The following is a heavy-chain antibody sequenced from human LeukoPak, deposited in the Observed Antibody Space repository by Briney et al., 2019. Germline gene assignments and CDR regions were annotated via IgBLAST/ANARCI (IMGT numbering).Heavy chain of an antibody. CDR1: GFTFSRYA. V-gene: IGHV3-23*01. CDR2: ISGSGGST. Sequence: GVSLRLSCGASGFTFSRYAMSWVRQAPGKAVECVSAISGSGGSTYYADSVKGRFTISRDNSKITLYLQMNSQRAENAAVYYCAKSDDRSGYYHYYYYGMDVWGQGTTVTVSS. CDR3: AKSDDRSGYYHYYYYGMDV. J-gene: IGHJ6*02. D-gene: IGHD3-22*01.